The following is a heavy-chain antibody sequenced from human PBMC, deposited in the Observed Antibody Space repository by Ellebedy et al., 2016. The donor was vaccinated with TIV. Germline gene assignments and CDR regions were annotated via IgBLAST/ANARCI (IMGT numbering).Heavy chain of an antibody. CDR2: IHNSGVT. V-gene: IGHV1-46*01. J-gene: IGHJ4*02. CDR1: GYSFTSYH. D-gene: IGHD2-8*02. Sequence: AASVKVSCKASGYSFTSYHMHWVRQAPGLGLEYLGIIHNSGVTAYAQRFQGRISMTSDTSTGIVYMELSSLTSEDTALYYCAREEPSTGGFDYWGLGTLVTVSS. CDR3: AREEPSTGGFDY.